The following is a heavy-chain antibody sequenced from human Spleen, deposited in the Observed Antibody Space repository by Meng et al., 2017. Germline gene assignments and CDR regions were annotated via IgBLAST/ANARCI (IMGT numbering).Heavy chain of an antibody. CDR3: ARGRYKWSFDSAEIFDY. CDR1: GFTFSSYA. J-gene: IGHJ4*02. CDR2: ISSNDITI. D-gene: IGHD1-20*01. Sequence: GESLKISCAASGFTFSSYAMSWVRQAPGKGLEWLSYISSNDITIHYADSVRGRFTISRDDAKNSLYLQMNSLRAEDTAVYYCARGRYKWSFDSAEIFDYWGQGTRVTVSS. V-gene: IGHV3-48*03.